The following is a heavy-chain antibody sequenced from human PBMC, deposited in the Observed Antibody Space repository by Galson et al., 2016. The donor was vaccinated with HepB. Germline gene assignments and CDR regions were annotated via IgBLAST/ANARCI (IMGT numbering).Heavy chain of an antibody. CDR3: ARGGKNFDY. CDR1: GFAFSTYW. D-gene: IGHD3-10*01. Sequence: SLRLSCAASGFAFSTYWMSWVRQTPGKGLEWMATIKQDGSEKYYVDSVTGRFTISRDNAENSLYQQMNSLRVEDTAVFYCARGGKNFDYWGQGTLVAVSS. J-gene: IGHJ4*02. V-gene: IGHV3-7*01. CDR2: IKQDGSEK.